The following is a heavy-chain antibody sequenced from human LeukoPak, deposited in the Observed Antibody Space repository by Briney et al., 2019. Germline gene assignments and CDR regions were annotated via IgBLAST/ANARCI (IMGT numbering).Heavy chain of an antibody. CDR1: GGSVSSGNYY. Sequence: SETLSLTCTVSGGSVSSGNYYWSWIRQPPGKGLEWIGYIYYSGSTNYNPSLKSRVTISVDTSKNQFSLKLTSVTAADAAVYYCARGVGAVYWYFDLWGRGTLVTVSS. V-gene: IGHV4-61*01. D-gene: IGHD1-26*01. J-gene: IGHJ2*01. CDR3: ARGVGAVYWYFDL. CDR2: IYYSGST.